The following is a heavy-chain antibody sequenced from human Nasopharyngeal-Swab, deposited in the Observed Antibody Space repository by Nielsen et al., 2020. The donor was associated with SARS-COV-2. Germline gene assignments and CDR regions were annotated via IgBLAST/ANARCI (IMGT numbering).Heavy chain of an antibody. Sequence: GEALKISCGASGFTFSSYTMSWVRQAPGKGLEWVSAISGSGGSTYYADSVEGRFTISRDNSKNTLYLQMNSLRAEDTAVYYCAKYYGDYPYYYYYMDVWGKGTTVTVSS. D-gene: IGHD4-17*01. V-gene: IGHV3-23*01. CDR2: ISGSGGST. J-gene: IGHJ6*03. CDR1: GFTFSSYT. CDR3: AKYYGDYPYYYYYMDV.